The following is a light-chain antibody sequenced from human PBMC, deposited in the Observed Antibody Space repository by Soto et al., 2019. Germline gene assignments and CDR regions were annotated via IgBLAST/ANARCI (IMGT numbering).Light chain of an antibody. CDR2: DGS. V-gene: IGLV3-21*02. CDR3: QVWDSTSDHYV. J-gene: IGLJ1*01. CDR1: NIGSKS. Sequence: YELTQPPSVSVAPGQTARIPCGGDNIGSKSVYWYQQKPGQAPVVVVYDGSDRPSGIPERFSGSNSGTTATLTISRVEAGDEADYFSQVWDSTSDHYVFGAGTKVTVL.